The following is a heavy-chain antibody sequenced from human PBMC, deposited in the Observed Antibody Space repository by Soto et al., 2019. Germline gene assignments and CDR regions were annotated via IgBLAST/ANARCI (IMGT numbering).Heavy chain of an antibody. CDR2: ISYDGGNK. J-gene: IGHJ4*02. CDR1: GFTFSSYG. V-gene: IGHV3-30*18. D-gene: IGHD6-19*01. CDR3: AKDRIAVAGTLLDY. Sequence: PGGSLRLSCAASGFTFSSYGMHWVRQAPGKGLEWVAVISYDGGNKYYADSVKGRFTISRDNSKNTLYLQMNSLRAEDTAVYYCAKDRIAVAGTLLDYWGQGTLVTVSS.